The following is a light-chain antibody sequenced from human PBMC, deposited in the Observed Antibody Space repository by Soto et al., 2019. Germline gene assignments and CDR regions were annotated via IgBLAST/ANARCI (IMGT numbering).Light chain of an antibody. CDR1: QAINTF. CDR2: AAS. Sequence: IPLTQSPSSLSASVGDRVTITCRRIQAINTFLAWGQQKPGKAPKLLIYAASTLQSGVPSRFSGSGSGTDFTLTISSLQPEDFATYYCQQLESYPSTFGGGTKV. J-gene: IGKJ4*01. CDR3: QQLESYPST. V-gene: IGKV1-9*01.